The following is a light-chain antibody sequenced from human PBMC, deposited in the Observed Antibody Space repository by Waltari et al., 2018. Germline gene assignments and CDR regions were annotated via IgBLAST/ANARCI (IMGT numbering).Light chain of an antibody. J-gene: IGKJ1*01. Sequence: EIVLTQSPATLSLSPGERATLPCRASQSVRTYLAWYQQKPGQPPRLLIYDAATRATAIPARFSGSGSGTDFTLTISSLEPEDFAVYYCQLRSKWLRTFGQGTKVEV. CDR3: QLRSKWLRT. V-gene: IGKV3-11*01. CDR2: DAA. CDR1: QSVRTY.